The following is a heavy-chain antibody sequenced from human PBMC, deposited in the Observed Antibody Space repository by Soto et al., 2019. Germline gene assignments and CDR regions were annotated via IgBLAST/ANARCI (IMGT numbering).Heavy chain of an antibody. CDR2: ISSSSSYI. CDR1: GFTFSSYS. J-gene: IGHJ6*02. V-gene: IGHV3-21*01. CDR3: ARDRVILGATTHYSYGMDV. D-gene: IGHD1-26*01. Sequence: EVQLVESGGGLVKPGGSLRLSCAASGFTFSSYSMNWVRQAPGKGLEWVSSISSSSSYIYYADSVKGRFTISRDNAKNSLYLQVNSLRAEDTAVYYCARDRVILGATTHYSYGMDVWGQGTTVTVSS.